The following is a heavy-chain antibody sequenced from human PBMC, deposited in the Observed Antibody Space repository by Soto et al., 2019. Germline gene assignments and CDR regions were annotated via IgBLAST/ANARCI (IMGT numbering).Heavy chain of an antibody. D-gene: IGHD2-2*01. CDR3: ARIGYCSSTSCSIPPPLDY. Sequence: QVQLVQSGAEVKKPGASVKVSCKASGYTFTSYAMHWVRQAPGQRLEWMGWINAGNGNTKYSQKFQGRVTITRDTSASTAYMELSSLISEDTAVYYCARIGYCSSTSCSIPPPLDYWGQGTLVTVSS. CDR1: GYTFTSYA. V-gene: IGHV1-3*01. J-gene: IGHJ4*02. CDR2: INAGNGNT.